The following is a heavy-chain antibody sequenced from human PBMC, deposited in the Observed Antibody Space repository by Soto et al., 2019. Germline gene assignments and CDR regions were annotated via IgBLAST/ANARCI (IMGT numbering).Heavy chain of an antibody. CDR2: IIPIFGTA. D-gene: IGHD6-13*01. J-gene: IGHJ5*02. CDR1: GGTFSSYA. CDR3: ASSYLSSSWTNYNWFDP. Sequence: QVQLVQSGAEVKKPGSSVKVSCKASGGTFSSYAISWVRQAPGQGLEWMGGIIPIFGTANYAQKFQGRVPITEDESTRTAYMELSSLSSEDTAVYYWASSYLSSSWTNYNWFDPCGQGTLVTVSS. V-gene: IGHV1-69*01.